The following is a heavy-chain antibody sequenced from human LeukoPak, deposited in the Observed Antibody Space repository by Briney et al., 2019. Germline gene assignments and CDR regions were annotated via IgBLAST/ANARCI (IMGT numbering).Heavy chain of an antibody. CDR1: GFTLSSYA. CDR2: ISAPGGGT. J-gene: IGHJ4*02. Sequence: GGSLRLSCAASGFTLSSYAMSWVRQAPGKGLEWVSSISAPGGGTYYADSVKGRFTISRDNSKNTLYLQMNSLRAEDTAVYYCAPLAATTDYWGQGTLVTVSS. D-gene: IGHD5-12*01. CDR3: APLAATTDY. V-gene: IGHV3-23*01.